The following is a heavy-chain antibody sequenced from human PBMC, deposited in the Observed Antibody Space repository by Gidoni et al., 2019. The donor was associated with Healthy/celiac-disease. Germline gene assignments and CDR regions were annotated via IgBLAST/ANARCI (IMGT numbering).Heavy chain of an antibody. V-gene: IGHV4-31*03. CDR1: GGSISSGGYY. J-gene: IGHJ4*02. CDR3: ARGGYDYVWGSYRFDY. D-gene: IGHD3-16*02. CDR2: IYYSGST. Sequence: QVQLQESGPGLVKPSQTLSLTCTVSGGSISSGGYYWSWIRQHPGKGLEWIGYIYYSGSTYYNPSLKSRVTISVDTSKNQFSLKLSSVTAADTAVYYCARGGYDYVWGSYRFDYWGQGTLVTVSS.